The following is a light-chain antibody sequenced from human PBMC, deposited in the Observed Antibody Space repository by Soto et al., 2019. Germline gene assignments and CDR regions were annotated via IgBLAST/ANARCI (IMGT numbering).Light chain of an antibody. CDR1: QSVSSY. CDR2: DVS. J-gene: IGKJ5*01. CDR3: QQRNTWPPT. Sequence: IVLTQSPANLSLSPGERATLSCRASQSVSSYLAWYQQKPGQPPRLLIYDVSNRATVIPARLSGSGSGTDFTLTISSLEPEDSAVYYCQQRNTWPPTFGQGTRLEIK. V-gene: IGKV3-11*01.